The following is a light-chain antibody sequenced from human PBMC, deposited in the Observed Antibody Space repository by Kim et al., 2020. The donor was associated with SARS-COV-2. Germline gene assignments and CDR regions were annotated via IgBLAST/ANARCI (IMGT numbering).Light chain of an antibody. V-gene: IGKV1D-13*01. Sequence: AIQLTQSPSSLSASVGDRVSITCRASQGIRSALAWYQQKAGKTPKLMIYEASTLESGVPSRFGGSGSGTEFTLTTSGLQPEDFATYYCQQFNDYPYTFGQGTKLEI. CDR1: QGIRSA. J-gene: IGKJ2*01. CDR3: QQFNDYPYT. CDR2: EAS.